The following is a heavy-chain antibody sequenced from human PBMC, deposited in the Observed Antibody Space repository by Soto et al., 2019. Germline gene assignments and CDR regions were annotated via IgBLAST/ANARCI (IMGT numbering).Heavy chain of an antibody. D-gene: IGHD3-10*01. J-gene: IGHJ5*02. Sequence: SETLSLTCSVSGGSISSFTYYWGWIRQPPGKGLEWIGTVYYNENTYYNPSLKSRVTITVDTAKNQFSLNLRSVTAADTAMYFCARRERYYGSPGWFDPWGQGTMVTVSS. V-gene: IGHV4-39*01. CDR3: ARRERYYGSPGWFDP. CDR1: GGSISSFTYY. CDR2: VYYNENT.